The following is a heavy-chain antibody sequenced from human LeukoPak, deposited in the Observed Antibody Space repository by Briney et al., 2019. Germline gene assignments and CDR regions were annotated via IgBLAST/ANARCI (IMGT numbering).Heavy chain of an antibody. J-gene: IGHJ4*02. CDR2: IYYSGST. Sequence: SETLSLTCTVSGDSISSYYWSWIRQPPGKGLEWIGYIYYSGSTNYNPSLKSRVTISVDTSKNQFSLKLSSVTAADTAVYYCARGGRIAAAGTGYFDYWGQGTLVTVSP. CDR3: ARGGRIAAAGTGYFDY. V-gene: IGHV4-59*01. D-gene: IGHD6-13*01. CDR1: GDSISSYY.